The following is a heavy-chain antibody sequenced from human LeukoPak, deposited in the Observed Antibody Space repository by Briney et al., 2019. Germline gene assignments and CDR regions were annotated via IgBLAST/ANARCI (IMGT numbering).Heavy chain of an antibody. CDR1: GFTFSNYG. D-gene: IGHD3-22*01. J-gene: IGHJ4*02. Sequence: GGSLRLSCAASGFTFSNYGMSWVRQPPGKGLEWVSAISGSGVNTYYADSVKGRFTISRDNSKNTLYLQMNSLRAEDTAVYYCAKWAYYDSRGGFDYWGQGTLVTVSS. CDR2: ISGSGVNT. V-gene: IGHV3-23*01. CDR3: AKWAYYDSRGGFDY.